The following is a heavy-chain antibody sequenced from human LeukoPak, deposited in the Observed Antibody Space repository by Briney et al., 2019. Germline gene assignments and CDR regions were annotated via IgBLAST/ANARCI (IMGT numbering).Heavy chain of an antibody. CDR1: GGSNSRSNW. J-gene: IGHJ4*02. CDR3: ARDHYNESWLKY. Sequence: SGTQSLTCAVSGGSNSRSNWWSRVRQPPGKGLEWIGESYHTRTTNYNPSPKCRVTIPVDTSKKQRSLKPTSVTAADTAIYYCARDHYNESWLKYWGQGTLVTVSS. CDR2: SYHTRTT. V-gene: IGHV4-4*02. D-gene: IGHD1-26*01.